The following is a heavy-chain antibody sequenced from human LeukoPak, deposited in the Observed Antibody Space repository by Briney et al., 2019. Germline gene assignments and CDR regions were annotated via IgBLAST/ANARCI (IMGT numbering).Heavy chain of an antibody. CDR2: INGSGGST. V-gene: IGHV3-23*01. J-gene: IGHJ4*02. CDR3: AKGIQSAMATGY. Sequence: GGSLRLSCAASGFTFSSYAMSWVRQAPGKGLEWVSDINGSGGSTYYADSVKGRFTISRDNSKNTLYLQMNSLRAEDTAVYYCAKGIQSAMATGYWGQGTLVTVSS. CDR1: GFTFSSYA. D-gene: IGHD5-18*01.